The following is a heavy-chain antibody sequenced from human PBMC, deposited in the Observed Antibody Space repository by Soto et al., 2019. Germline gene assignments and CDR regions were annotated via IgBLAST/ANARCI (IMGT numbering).Heavy chain of an antibody. CDR1: GFTLSTYW. Sequence: GGSLRLSCAASGFTLSTYWMTWARQAPGKGLEWVANIRQDGSDKYYVDSAKGRFTISRDNAKNSLYLQMNSLRAEDTAVYYCARVAVAGGTNYYYYMDVWGEGTTVTVSS. CDR3: ARVAVAGGTNYYYYMDV. J-gene: IGHJ6*03. CDR2: IRQDGSDK. D-gene: IGHD6-13*01. V-gene: IGHV3-7*01.